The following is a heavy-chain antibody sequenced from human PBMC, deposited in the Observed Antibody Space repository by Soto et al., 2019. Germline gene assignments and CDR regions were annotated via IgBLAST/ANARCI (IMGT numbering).Heavy chain of an antibody. CDR2: ISGSGGII. CDR3: GRDTYYDGSGYHSGGVDF. V-gene: IGHV3-11*01. Sequence: GGSLRLSCAASGFTFGGFYMGWIRQAPGRGLEWVSFISGSGGIIYLADSVKGRFAISRDNTKNSLYPQMNSLRAEDTAVYYCGRDTYYDGSGYHSGGVDFWGQGTLVTVSS. D-gene: IGHD3-22*01. CDR1: GFTFGGFY. J-gene: IGHJ4*02.